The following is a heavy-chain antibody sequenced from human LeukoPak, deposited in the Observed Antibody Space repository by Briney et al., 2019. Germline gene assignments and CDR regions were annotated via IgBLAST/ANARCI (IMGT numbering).Heavy chain of an antibody. D-gene: IGHD3-22*01. V-gene: IGHV3-73*01. CDR3: TVYNDGSRVGH. Sequence: PGGSLRLSCAASGVTFSGSGVHWVRQASGKGLEWVGRIRSKANSYATAFPASVKGRVTISRDDSKNTAYLQMNSLKTEDTALYYWTVYNDGSRVGHWGQGTLGPVS. J-gene: IGHJ4*02. CDR1: GVTFSGSG. CDR2: IRSKANSYAT.